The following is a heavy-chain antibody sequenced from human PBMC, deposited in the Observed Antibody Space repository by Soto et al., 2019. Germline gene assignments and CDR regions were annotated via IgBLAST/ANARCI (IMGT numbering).Heavy chain of an antibody. CDR1: GPTFSNYN. J-gene: IGHJ3*02. CDR3: VRGPSHGAFDI. CDR2: ISPNGNNA. V-gene: IGHV3-30-3*01. Sequence: QVQLVESGGAVVQPGRSLRLSCAASGPTFSNYNIHWVRQAPGKGLEWVAHISPNGNNAYYADSVKGRFTISRDNARNTVFLQVNSLRPEDTAVYHCVRGPSHGAFDIWGQGTLVTVSS.